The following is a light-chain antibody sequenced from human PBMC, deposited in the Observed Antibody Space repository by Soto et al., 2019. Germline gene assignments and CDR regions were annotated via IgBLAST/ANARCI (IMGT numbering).Light chain of an antibody. CDR3: QVWDSSSDHVV. V-gene: IGLV3-21*04. CDR2: YDS. CDR1: NIGSKS. J-gene: IGLJ2*01. Sequence: SYELTQSPSVSVAPGKTARITCGGNNIGSKSEHWYQQKPGQAPVLVIYYDSDRPSGIPERFSGSNSGNTATLTISRGEGGDEADYYCQVWDSSSDHVVFGGGTKLTVL.